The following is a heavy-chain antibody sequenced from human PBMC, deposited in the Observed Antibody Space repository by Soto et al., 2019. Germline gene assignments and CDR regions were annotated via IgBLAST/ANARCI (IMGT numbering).Heavy chain of an antibody. Sequence: EVQLLESGGGLVQPGGSLRLSCAASGFTFSSYAMSWVRQAPGKGLEWVSAISGSGGSTYYADSVKGRFTISRDNSKNPLYLQMNSLRGEETAVYYCAKDQGIVVVPAAKGYFDYWGQGTLVTVSS. J-gene: IGHJ4*02. CDR3: AKDQGIVVVPAAKGYFDY. CDR2: ISGSGGST. D-gene: IGHD2-2*01. V-gene: IGHV3-23*01. CDR1: GFTFSSYA.